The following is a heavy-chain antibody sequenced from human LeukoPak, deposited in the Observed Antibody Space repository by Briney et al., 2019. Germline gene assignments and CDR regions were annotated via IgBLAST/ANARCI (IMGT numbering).Heavy chain of an antibody. Sequence: PGESLKISCKASGYSFTSYWIGWVRQMPGKGLEWMGIIYPGDSDTTYSPSFQGQVTISADKSISTAYLQWSSVKASDTAMYYCARRGCGGDGYCDAFDIWGQGTMVTVSS. CDR3: ARRGCGGDGYCDAFDI. V-gene: IGHV5-51*01. CDR2: IYPGDSDT. D-gene: IGHD5-24*01. CDR1: GYSFTSYW. J-gene: IGHJ3*02.